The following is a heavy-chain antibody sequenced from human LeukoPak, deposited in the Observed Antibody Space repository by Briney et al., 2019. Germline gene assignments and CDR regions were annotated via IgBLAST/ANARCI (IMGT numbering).Heavy chain of an antibody. D-gene: IGHD5-18*01. CDR3: ARADSYGRLYYYYGMDV. V-gene: IGHV4-31*03. J-gene: IGHJ6*02. CDR2: IYYSGST. CDR1: GGSISSGGYY. Sequence: MASETLSLTCTVSGGSISSGGYYWSWIRQHPGKGLEWIGYIYYSGSTYYNPSLKSRVTISVDTSKNQFSLKLSSVTAADTAVYYCARADSYGRLYYYYGMDVWGQGTTVTVSS.